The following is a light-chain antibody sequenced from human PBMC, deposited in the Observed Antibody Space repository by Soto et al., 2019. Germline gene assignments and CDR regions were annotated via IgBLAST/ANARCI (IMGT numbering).Light chain of an antibody. CDR3: MQGTHWPPT. CDR1: QSLVYNDGNTY. J-gene: IGKJ4*01. Sequence: DVVLTQSPLSLPVTLGQPASISCTSSQSLVYNDGNTYLNWFQQRPGQSPRRLIYKVSNRDSGVPDRFSCSGSGSDFTLKISRVEAEDVGVYYCMQGTHWPPTFGGGTKVEIK. CDR2: KVS. V-gene: IGKV2-30*01.